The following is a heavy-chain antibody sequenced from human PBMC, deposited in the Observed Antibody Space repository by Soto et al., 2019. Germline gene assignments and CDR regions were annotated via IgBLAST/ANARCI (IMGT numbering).Heavy chain of an antibody. D-gene: IGHD6-19*01. J-gene: IGHJ4*02. Sequence: ASVKVSCKASGYTFTRYVMHWVRQAPGQRLEWMGWIDAGNGNTVYLQKFQGRVTITRDASASTVYMELSSLRSEDTAVYYCARDNSGWSDYWGQGTLVTVSS. V-gene: IGHV1-3*01. CDR3: ARDNSGWSDY. CDR2: IDAGNGNT. CDR1: GYTFTRYV.